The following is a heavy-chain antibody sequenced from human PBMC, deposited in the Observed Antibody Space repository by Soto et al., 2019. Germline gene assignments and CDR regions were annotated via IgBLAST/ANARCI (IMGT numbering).Heavy chain of an antibody. V-gene: IGHV4-30-2*01. J-gene: IGHJ4*02. D-gene: IGHD2-15*01. Sequence: QPQLQESGSGLVKPSQTLSLTCAVSGGSISSGGYSWSWIRQPPGKGLEWIGYIYHSGSTYYNPSLKSRVTISVDRSKNQFSLKLSSVTAADTAVYYCVRGVGDYWGQGTLVTVSS. CDR1: GGSISSGGYS. CDR3: VRGVGDY. CDR2: IYHSGST.